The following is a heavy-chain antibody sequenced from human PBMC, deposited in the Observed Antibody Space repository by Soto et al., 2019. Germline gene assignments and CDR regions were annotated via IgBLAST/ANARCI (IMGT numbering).Heavy chain of an antibody. V-gene: IGHV3-23*01. Sequence: GGSLRLSCAASGFTFSSYAMSWVRQAPGKGLEWVSATSGSGGSTYYADSVKGRFTISRDNSKNTLYLQMNSLRAEDTAVYYCAKGANWNGGYNWFDPWGQGTMVTASS. D-gene: IGHD1-20*01. J-gene: IGHJ5*02. CDR2: TSGSGGST. CDR3: AKGANWNGGYNWFDP. CDR1: GFTFSSYA.